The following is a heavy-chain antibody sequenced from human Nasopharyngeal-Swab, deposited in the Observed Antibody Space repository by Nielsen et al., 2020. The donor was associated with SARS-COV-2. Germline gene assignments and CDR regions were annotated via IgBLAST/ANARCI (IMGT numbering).Heavy chain of an antibody. V-gene: IGHV1-18*01. CDR3: ARVNLGMIVVVEDY. D-gene: IGHD3-22*01. CDR1: GYTFTSYG. J-gene: IGHJ4*02. CDR2: ISAYNGNT. Sequence: ASVKVSCKASGYTFTSYGIGWARQAPGQGLEWMGWISAYNGNTNYAQKLQGRVTMTTDTSASTAYMELRSLRSDDTAVYYCARVNLGMIVVVEDYWGQGTLVTVSS.